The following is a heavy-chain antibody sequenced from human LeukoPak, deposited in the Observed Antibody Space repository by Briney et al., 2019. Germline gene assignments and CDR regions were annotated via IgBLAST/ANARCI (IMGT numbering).Heavy chain of an antibody. V-gene: IGHV3-74*01. CDR2: CHSDGITT. D-gene: IGHD2-15*01. CDR1: GFTFSRHW. J-gene: IGHJ4*02. CDR3: AKVGYCSGGSCYPNQYSYEKALDY. Sequence: LSGGSLRLSCVASGFTFSRHWIHWVRQAPGMGLVWVSACHSDGITTLYADSVKGRFTISRDNAKNTLYLQMNSLRAEDTAVYYCAKVGYCSGGSCYPNQYSYEKALDYWGQGTLVTVSS.